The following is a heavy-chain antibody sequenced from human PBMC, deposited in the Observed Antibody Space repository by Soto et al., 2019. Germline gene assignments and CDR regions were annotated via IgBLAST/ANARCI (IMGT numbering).Heavy chain of an antibody. D-gene: IGHD2-8*01. J-gene: IGHJ2*01. CDR2: LSDSGISI. CDR3: AKVGISGYAPVSELWVHGSFDL. V-gene: IGHV3-23*01. Sequence: RRISQNTGKGLEWVSGLSDSGISIYYADSVKDRLTISRDNSKNTLYLQIHTLRAEDTALYYCAKVGISGYAPVSELWVHGSFDL.